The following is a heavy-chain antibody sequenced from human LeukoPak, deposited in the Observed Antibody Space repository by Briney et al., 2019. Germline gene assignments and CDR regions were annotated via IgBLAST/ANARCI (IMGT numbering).Heavy chain of an antibody. CDR3: ARYYDGTTYSDAFDI. CDR1: GFTVGAHW. V-gene: IGHV3-7*04. Sequence: PGGSLRLSCAASGFTVGAHWMSWVRQAPGKGLEWVANLGQDGSEKYYVDSVKGRFTISRDIAKNSLYLQMNSLRAEDTAVYYCARYYDGTTYSDAFDIWGPRTMVTVSS. CDR2: LGQDGSEK. J-gene: IGHJ3*02. D-gene: IGHD3-22*01.